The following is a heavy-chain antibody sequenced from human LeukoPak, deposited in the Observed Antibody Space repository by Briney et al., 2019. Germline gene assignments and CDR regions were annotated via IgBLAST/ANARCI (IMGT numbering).Heavy chain of an antibody. CDR2: IKKDGSEK. J-gene: IGHJ4*02. V-gene: IGHV3-7*03. CDR1: GVIFSGSW. CDR3: TTDTWYSAGH. Sequence: GGSVRLSCTASGVIFSGSWMAWIRQAPGKGLEWVAIIKKDGSEKYYVDSMKGRFTIPRDNAKNSLFLQMNSLRAEDTAIYYCTTDTWYSAGHWGQGTLVTVSS. D-gene: IGHD2-15*01.